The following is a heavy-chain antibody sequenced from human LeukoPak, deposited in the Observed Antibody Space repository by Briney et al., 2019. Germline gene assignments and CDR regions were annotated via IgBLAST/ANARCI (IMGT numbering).Heavy chain of an antibody. J-gene: IGHJ5*02. V-gene: IGHV1-18*04. CDR3: ARHHNWFPP. Sequence: ASVTVSCKASGYTFTRYGISWVGQAPGQGLEWMGWISAYNGNTNYAQKLQGRVTMTTDTSTSTAYMELRTLSSDATAVYYCARHHNWFPPWGQGTLVTVSS. CDR1: GYTFTRYG. CDR2: ISAYNGNT.